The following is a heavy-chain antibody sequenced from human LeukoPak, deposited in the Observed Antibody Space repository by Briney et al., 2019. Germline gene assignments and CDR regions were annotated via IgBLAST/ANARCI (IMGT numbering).Heavy chain of an antibody. D-gene: IGHD1-26*01. V-gene: IGHV4-61*08. CDR3: ARVSIVGTTYDY. J-gene: IGHJ4*02. CDR2: IYYSGST. CDR1: GGSISSGGYY. Sequence: SETLSLTCTVSGGSISSGGYYWSWIRQPPGKGLEWIGYIYYSGSTNYNPSLKSRVTISVDTSKNQFSLKLSSVTAADTAVYYCARVSIVGTTYDYWGQGTLVTVSS.